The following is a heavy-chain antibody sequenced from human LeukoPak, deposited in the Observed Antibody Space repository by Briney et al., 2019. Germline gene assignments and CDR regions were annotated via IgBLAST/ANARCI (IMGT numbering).Heavy chain of an antibody. Sequence: GSLRLSCAASGFTFSSYAMSWVRQPPGKGLEWIGSIFHNGNTYYNSSLKSRLTVSVDTSKNQISLKLSSVTAADTAVYYCAKEVVGPWGQGTLVTVSS. CDR3: AKEVVGP. D-gene: IGHD1-26*01. V-gene: IGHV4-38-2*02. CDR2: IFHNGNT. CDR1: GFTFSSYA. J-gene: IGHJ5*02.